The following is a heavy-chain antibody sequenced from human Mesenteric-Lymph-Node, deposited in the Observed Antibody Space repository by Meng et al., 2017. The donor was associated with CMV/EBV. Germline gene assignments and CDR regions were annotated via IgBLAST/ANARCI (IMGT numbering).Heavy chain of an antibody. CDR3: ARSSYYYDSMNY. Sequence: SETLSLTCTVSGYSISSGYYWGWIRQPPGKGLEWIGSIYHSGSTHYNPSLKSRVTISVDTSKNQFSLKLSSVTAADTAVYYCARSSYYYDSMNYWGQGTLVTVSS. CDR1: GYSISSGYY. CDR2: IYHSGST. D-gene: IGHD3-22*01. J-gene: IGHJ4*02. V-gene: IGHV4-38-2*02.